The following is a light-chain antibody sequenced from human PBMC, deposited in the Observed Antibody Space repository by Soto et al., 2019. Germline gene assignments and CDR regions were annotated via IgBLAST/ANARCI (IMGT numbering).Light chain of an antibody. V-gene: IGKV3D-15*01. J-gene: IGKJ1*01. CDR3: QQYNDWPPWT. Sequence: EIVMTQSPATLSVSAVERATLSGMASQTVGTNVAWYQQKPGQAPRLLIYGAVTRATVIAARFSGTGSGTEFTLTISSLQSEDFAVYYCQQYNDWPPWTFGQRTKVDIK. CDR2: GAV. CDR1: QTVGTN.